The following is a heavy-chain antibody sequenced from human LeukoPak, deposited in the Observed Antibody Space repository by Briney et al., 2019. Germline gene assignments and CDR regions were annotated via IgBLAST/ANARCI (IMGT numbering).Heavy chain of an antibody. V-gene: IGHV1-24*01. J-gene: IGHJ5*02. CDR1: GYTLTELS. Sequence: GASVKVSCKVSGYTLTELSMHWVRQAPGKGLEWMGGFDPEDGETIYAQKFQGRVTMIEDTSTDTAYMELSSLRSEDTAVYYCATARVNSVGNVWFDPWGQGTLVTVSS. D-gene: IGHD3-10*01. CDR2: FDPEDGET. CDR3: ATARVNSVGNVWFDP.